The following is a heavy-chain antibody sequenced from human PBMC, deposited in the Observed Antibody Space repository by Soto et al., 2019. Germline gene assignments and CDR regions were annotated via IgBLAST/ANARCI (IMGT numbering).Heavy chain of an antibody. CDR2: IYQSGVT. Sequence: SETLSLTCNMSGDSYSISTYSWSWIRQPPGKALQWIGFIYQSGVTSYNPSLASRVSISLDRSNNQCSLKLKSVTAADTAVYYCARTHLDSSGSHRPAFDIWGQGTMVTVSS. V-gene: IGHV4-30-2*01. D-gene: IGHD3-22*01. CDR1: GDSYSISTYS. CDR3: ARTHLDSSGSHRPAFDI. J-gene: IGHJ3*02.